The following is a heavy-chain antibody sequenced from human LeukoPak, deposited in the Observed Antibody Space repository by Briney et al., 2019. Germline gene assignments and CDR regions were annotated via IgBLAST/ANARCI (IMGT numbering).Heavy chain of an antibody. CDR1: GGSISSYY. J-gene: IGHJ4*02. V-gene: IGHV4-59*01. CDR2: IYHSGST. Sequence: PSETLSLTCTVSGGSISSYYWSWVRQPPGRGLEWIGYIYHSGSTNYNRSLKSRVTISVDTSKNQFSLKLSSVTAADTAVYYCARGVTFGGVIVIRIDYWGQGTLVTVSS. D-gene: IGHD3-16*02. CDR3: ARGVTFGGVIVIRIDY.